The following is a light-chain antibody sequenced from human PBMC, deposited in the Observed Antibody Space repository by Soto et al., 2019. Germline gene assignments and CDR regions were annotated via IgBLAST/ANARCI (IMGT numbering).Light chain of an antibody. CDR2: ATY. J-gene: IGKJ2*01. V-gene: IGKV1-39*01. Sequence: DIQMTQSPSSLSASVGDRVTIPCRSSQFISTYLSWYQQKPGKAPKLLIYATYSLQSGVPSRFSGSGSGTDFTLTISSLQPEDFATYYCHQSYSLPPTFGQGNKVDIK. CDR3: HQSYSLPPT. CDR1: QFISTY.